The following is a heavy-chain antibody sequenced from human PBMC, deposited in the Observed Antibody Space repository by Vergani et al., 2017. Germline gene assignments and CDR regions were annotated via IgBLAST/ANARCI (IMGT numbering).Heavy chain of an antibody. Sequence: QVQLVQSGAEVKKPGASVKVSCKASGYTFTSYAMHWVRQAPGQRLEWMGWINAGNGNTKYSQKFQGRVTITRDTSASTAYMELSSLRSEDTAVYYCARGGIAAAGTYYYYGMDVWGQGTTVTVSS. CDR2: INAGNGNT. D-gene: IGHD6-13*01. CDR3: ARGGIAAAGTYYYYGMDV. V-gene: IGHV1-3*01. CDR1: GYTFTSYA. J-gene: IGHJ6*02.